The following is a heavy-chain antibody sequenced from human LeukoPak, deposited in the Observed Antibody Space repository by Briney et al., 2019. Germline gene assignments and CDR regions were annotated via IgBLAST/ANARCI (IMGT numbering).Heavy chain of an antibody. Sequence: ASVKVSCKASGYTFTSYDINWVRQATGQGLEWMGWMNPNSGNTGYAQKFQGRVTITRNTSISTAYMELSSLRSEDTAVYYCARRGCSYGYMYYYYYMDVWGKGTTVTVSS. D-gene: IGHD5-18*01. CDR1: GYTFTSYD. J-gene: IGHJ6*03. V-gene: IGHV1-8*03. CDR3: ARRGCSYGYMYYYYYMDV. CDR2: MNPNSGNT.